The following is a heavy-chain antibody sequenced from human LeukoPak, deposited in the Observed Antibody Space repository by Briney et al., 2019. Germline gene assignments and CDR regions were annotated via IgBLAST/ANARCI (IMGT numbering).Heavy chain of an antibody. V-gene: IGHV4-61*05. CDR2: IYYSGST. J-gene: IGHJ4*02. Sequence: SETLSLTCTVSGGSISSSSYYWGWIRQPPGKGLEWIGYIYYSGSTNYNPSLKSRVTISVDTSKNQFSLKLSSVTAADTAVYYCATRTIFGVDNDYWGQGTLVTVSS. CDR1: GGSISSSSYY. D-gene: IGHD3-3*01. CDR3: ATRTIFGVDNDY.